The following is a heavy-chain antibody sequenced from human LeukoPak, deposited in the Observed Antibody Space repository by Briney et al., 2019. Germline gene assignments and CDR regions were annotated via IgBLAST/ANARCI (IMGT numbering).Heavy chain of an antibody. V-gene: IGHV1-46*01. CDR1: GYTFTSYY. Sequence: GASVKVSCTASGYTFTSYYMHWVRQAPGQGLGWMGIINPSGGSTSYSQKFQGRVTMSRDTSTSTVYMELSSLRSEDTAAYYCARLDTYYYDSSGYYEYFQHWGQGTLVTVSS. CDR3: ARLDTYYYDSSGYYEYFQH. CDR2: INPSGGST. D-gene: IGHD3-22*01. J-gene: IGHJ1*01.